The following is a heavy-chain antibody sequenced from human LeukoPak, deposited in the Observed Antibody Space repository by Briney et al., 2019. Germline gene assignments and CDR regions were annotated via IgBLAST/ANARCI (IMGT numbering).Heavy chain of an antibody. D-gene: IGHD6-6*01. CDR3: ARDPDPFLFQLVWDDY. CDR1: GFTFSSYW. Sequence: GGSLRLSCAASGFTFSSYWMSWVRQAPGKGLEWVANIKQDGSEKYYVDSVKGRFTISRDNAKNSLYLQMNSLRAEDTAVYYCARDPDPFLFQLVWDDYWGQGTLVTVSS. CDR2: IKQDGSEK. J-gene: IGHJ4*02. V-gene: IGHV3-7*01.